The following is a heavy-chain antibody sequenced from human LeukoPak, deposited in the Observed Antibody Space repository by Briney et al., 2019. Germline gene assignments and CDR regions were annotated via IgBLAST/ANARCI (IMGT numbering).Heavy chain of an antibody. Sequence: ASVKVSCKVSGYTLTELSMHWVRQAPGKGLEWMGGFDPEDGETIYAQKFQGRVTMTEDTSTDTAYMELSSLRSEDTAVYYCATPSDILSTRYDFDYWGQGTLVTASS. CDR2: FDPEDGET. CDR1: GYTLTELS. CDR3: ATPSDILSTRYDFDY. V-gene: IGHV1-24*01. J-gene: IGHJ4*02. D-gene: IGHD3-9*01.